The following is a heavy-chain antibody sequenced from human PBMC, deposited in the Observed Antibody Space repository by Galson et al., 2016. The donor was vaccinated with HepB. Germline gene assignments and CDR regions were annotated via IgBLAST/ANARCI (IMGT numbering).Heavy chain of an antibody. CDR1: GFTFSSYA. CDR2: IRSKAYGETT. V-gene: IGHV3-49*04. J-gene: IGHJ4*02. Sequence: SLRLSCAASGFTFSSYAMSWVRQAPGKGLEWVGLIRSKAYGETTEYAASVKGRFTLSRDDSKSIAYLHMYSLKTEDTAVYYCTRATYDFWSGYSTPVGFFDYWGQGALLTVSS. D-gene: IGHD3-3*01. CDR3: TRATYDFWSGYSTPVGFFDY.